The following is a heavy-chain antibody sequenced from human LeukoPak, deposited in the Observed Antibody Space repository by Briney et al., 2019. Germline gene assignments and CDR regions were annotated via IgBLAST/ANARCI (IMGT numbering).Heavy chain of an antibody. CDR3: AKWLVRPHYYFDY. D-gene: IGHD6-19*01. CDR1: GFIFSDYV. CDR2: IRYDGSHK. J-gene: IGHJ4*02. V-gene: IGHV3-30*02. Sequence: GGSLRLSCAASGFIFSDYVMNWLRQAPGRGLEWVAYIRYDGSHKYYIDSVKGRFTISRDNSKNTLYLQMNSLRPGDTAVYYCAKWLVRPHYYFDYWGQGTLVTVSS.